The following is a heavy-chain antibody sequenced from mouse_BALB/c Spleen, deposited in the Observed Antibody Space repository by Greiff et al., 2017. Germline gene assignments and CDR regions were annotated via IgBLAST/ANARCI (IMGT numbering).Heavy chain of an antibody. Sequence: VQLKQSGAELVKPGASVKLSCTASGFNIKDTYMHWVKQRPEQGLEWIGRIDPANGNTNYDPKFQGKATITADASSNTAYRQLSSLTSEDTAVYYCARYGNYDYYAMDDWGQGTSVTVSS. J-gene: IGHJ4*01. CDR2: IDPANGNT. CDR3: ARYGNYDYYAMDD. V-gene: IGHV14-3*02. CDR1: GFNIKDTY. D-gene: IGHD2-1*01.